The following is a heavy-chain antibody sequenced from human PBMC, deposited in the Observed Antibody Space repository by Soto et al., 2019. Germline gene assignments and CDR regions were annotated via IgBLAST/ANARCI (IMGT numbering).Heavy chain of an antibody. CDR3: AREWGIVGATGPFDY. V-gene: IGHV4-30-4*02. CDR1: GGSISSGNYY. CDR2: IYHSGST. J-gene: IGHJ4*02. D-gene: IGHD1-26*01. Sequence: SEILSLTCTVSGGSISSGNYYWSWIRQPPGKGLEWIGYIYHSGSTYYNPSLKSRVTISVDRSKNQFSLKLSSLRSEDTAVYYCAREWGIVGATGPFDYWGQGTLVTVSS.